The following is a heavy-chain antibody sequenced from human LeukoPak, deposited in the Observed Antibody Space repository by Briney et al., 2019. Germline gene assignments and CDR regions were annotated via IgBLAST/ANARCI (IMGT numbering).Heavy chain of an antibody. CDR3: ARRLTQYDCFDP. CDR2: TYYRSTWYN. J-gene: IGHJ5*02. CDR1: GDSASSNSVT. Sequence: SQTLSLTCAISGDSASSNSVTWNWIRQCPSRGLEWLGRTYYRSTWYNDYAVSVRGRITVNPDTSKNQFSLHLNSVTPEDTAVYYCARRLTQYDCFDPWGQGILVTVSS. D-gene: IGHD2-2*01. V-gene: IGHV6-1*01.